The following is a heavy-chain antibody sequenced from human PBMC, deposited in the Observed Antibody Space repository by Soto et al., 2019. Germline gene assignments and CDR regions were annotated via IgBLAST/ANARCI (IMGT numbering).Heavy chain of an antibody. D-gene: IGHD3-22*01. J-gene: IGHJ5*02. CDR1: GGSIKNYY. CDR2: IYSTGST. CDR3: ARDEYYDSNNWFDT. V-gene: IGHV4-4*07. Sequence: SETLSLTCTVSGGSIKNYYWSWIRQPAGKGLEWIGRIYSTGSTNYNASLKSRVTMSVDTSNNQFSLRLRSVTAADTAVYYCARDEYYDSNNWFDTWGQGTLVTVSS.